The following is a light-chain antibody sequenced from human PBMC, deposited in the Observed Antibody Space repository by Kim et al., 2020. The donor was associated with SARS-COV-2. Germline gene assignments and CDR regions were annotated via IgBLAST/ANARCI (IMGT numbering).Light chain of an antibody. CDR1: QSISSW. Sequence: SACVGDRVNITCRASQSISSWLAWYQQKPGKAPKVLMYKASSLESGVPSRFSGSGSGTEFTLTISSLQPDDFATYFCQQYSTLWTFGQGTKVDIK. CDR2: KAS. V-gene: IGKV1-5*03. J-gene: IGKJ1*01. CDR3: QQYSTLWT.